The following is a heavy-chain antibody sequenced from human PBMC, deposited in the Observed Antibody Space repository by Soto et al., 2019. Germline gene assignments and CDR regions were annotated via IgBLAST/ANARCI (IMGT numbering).Heavy chain of an antibody. Sequence: EVQLLESGGGLVQPGGSLRLSCAASGFTFSSYAMRWVRQAPVKGLEWVSAISGSGDSTYYADSVKGRSTLSRDNSKNTLYLQMNSLRADDTAVYYCSRRGSGSYYDYWGQGTLVTVSS. D-gene: IGHD1-26*01. CDR2: ISGSGDST. CDR1: GFTFSSYA. V-gene: IGHV3-23*01. CDR3: SRRGSGSYYDY. J-gene: IGHJ4*02.